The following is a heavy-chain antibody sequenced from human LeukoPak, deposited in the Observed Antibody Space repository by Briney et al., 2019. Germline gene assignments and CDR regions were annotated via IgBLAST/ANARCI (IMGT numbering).Heavy chain of an antibody. V-gene: IGHV4-34*01. J-gene: IGHJ6*02. CDR2: IYHSGNL. Sequence: PSETLSLTCAVYGGSISGDSWNWIRQPPGKGLEWIGEIYHSGNLNYNPSLKSRVTISVDTSKNQFSLKLSSVTAADTAVYYCARGGYSSSWLRSPYYYYGMDVWGQGTTVTVSS. D-gene: IGHD6-13*01. CDR1: GGSISGDS. CDR3: ARGGYSSSWLRSPYYYYGMDV.